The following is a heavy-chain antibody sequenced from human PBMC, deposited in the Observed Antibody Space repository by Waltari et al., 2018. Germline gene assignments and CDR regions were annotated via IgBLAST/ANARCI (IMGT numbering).Heavy chain of an antibody. CDR3: ARSGVAAAGDDY. D-gene: IGHD6-13*01. CDR1: GFTFSGYS. J-gene: IGHJ4*02. V-gene: IGHV3-48*02. CDR2: ISRSSSTI. Sequence: EVQLVESGGGLVQPGGSLRLSCAASGFTFSGYSMNWVRQAPGKGVECVSYISRSSSTIYYADSVKCRFTVARDNAKNSLYLQMNSLRDEDTAVYYCARSGVAAAGDDYWGQGTLVTVSS.